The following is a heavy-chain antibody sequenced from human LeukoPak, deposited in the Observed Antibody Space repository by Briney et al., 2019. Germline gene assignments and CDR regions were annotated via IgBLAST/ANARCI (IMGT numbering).Heavy chain of an antibody. CDR3: ARGQYCSGGTCYSDY. Sequence: KPSETLSLTCTVSGASFTSYYWTWIRQPPGKGLEWIGFISYTGRTNYNPSLKSRVIISVDTSKSQFFLDLTSVTAADTAVYYCARGQYCSGGTCYSDYWGQGTLVTVSS. J-gene: IGHJ4*02. D-gene: IGHD2-15*01. V-gene: IGHV4-59*01. CDR2: ISYTGRT. CDR1: GASFTSYY.